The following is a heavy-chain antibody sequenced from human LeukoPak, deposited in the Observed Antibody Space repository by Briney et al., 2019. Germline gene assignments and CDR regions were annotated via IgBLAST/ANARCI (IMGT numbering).Heavy chain of an antibody. D-gene: IGHD3-9*01. Sequence: PGGSLRLSCAASGFTFSSYSMNWVRQAPGKGLEWVSAISGSGGSTYYADSVKGRFTISSDNSKNTLYLQMNSLRAEDTAVYYCANQKADYDTYYYYYMDVWGKGTTVTVSS. CDR2: ISGSGGST. J-gene: IGHJ6*03. V-gene: IGHV3-23*01. CDR3: ANQKADYDTYYYYYMDV. CDR1: GFTFSSYS.